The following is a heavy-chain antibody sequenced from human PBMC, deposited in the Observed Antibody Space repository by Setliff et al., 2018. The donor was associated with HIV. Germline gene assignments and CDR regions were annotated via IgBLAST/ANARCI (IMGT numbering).Heavy chain of an antibody. CDR1: GFTFSGAA. Sequence: GGSLRLSCAASGFTFSGAAMHWVRQASGKGLEWVGRIRSKANSYATAYAASVKGRFTTSREDSKNTAYLQMNSLKTEDTAVYYCKADSSGYPWGQGTLVTVSS. J-gene: IGHJ5*02. CDR3: KADSSGYP. V-gene: IGHV3-73*01. CDR2: IRSKANSYAT. D-gene: IGHD3-22*01.